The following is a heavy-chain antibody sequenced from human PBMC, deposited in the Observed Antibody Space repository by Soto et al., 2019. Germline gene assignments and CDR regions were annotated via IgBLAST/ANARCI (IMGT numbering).Heavy chain of an antibody. J-gene: IGHJ4*02. CDR3: ARVGQWLVLDYFDY. CDR1: GFTFSSYW. Sequence: GGSLRLSCAASGFTFSSYWMSWVRQAPGKGLEWVANINQDGSEKYYVDSVKGRFTISRDNAKNSLYLQMNSLRAEDTAVYYCARVGQWLVLDYFDYWGQGTLVTVSS. D-gene: IGHD6-19*01. CDR2: INQDGSEK. V-gene: IGHV3-7*05.